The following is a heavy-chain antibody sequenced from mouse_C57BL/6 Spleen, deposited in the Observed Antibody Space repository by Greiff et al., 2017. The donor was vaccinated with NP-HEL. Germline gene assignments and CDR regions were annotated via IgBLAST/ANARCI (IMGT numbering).Heavy chain of an antibody. CDR3: ARNNRSSYVYYAMDY. CDR1: GFSLTSYA. J-gene: IGHJ4*01. Sequence: VKLVESGPGLVAPSQSLSITCTVSGFSLTSYAISWVRQPPGKGLEWLGVIWTGGGTNYNSALKSRLSISKDNSKSQVFLKMNSLQTDDTARYYCARNNRSSYVYYAMDYWGQGTSVTVSS. CDR2: IWTGGGT. D-gene: IGHD1-1*01. V-gene: IGHV2-9-1*01.